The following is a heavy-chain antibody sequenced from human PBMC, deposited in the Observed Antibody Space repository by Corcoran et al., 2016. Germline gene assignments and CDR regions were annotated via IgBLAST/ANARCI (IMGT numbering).Heavy chain of an antibody. CDR3: NRGIGVCGMDV. Sequence: EVQLVESGGDLVQPGGSLRLSCAASGFTFSDSAIHWVRQASGKGLEWVGLIRSKPNSHATAYAASMRDRFTISRDDSKNTAYLQMNSLKTENTAVDYCNRGIGVCGMDVWGQGTTVTVSS. CDR1: GFTFSDSA. CDR2: IRSKPNSHAT. J-gene: IGHJ6*02. D-gene: IGHD2-8*01. V-gene: IGHV3-73*02.